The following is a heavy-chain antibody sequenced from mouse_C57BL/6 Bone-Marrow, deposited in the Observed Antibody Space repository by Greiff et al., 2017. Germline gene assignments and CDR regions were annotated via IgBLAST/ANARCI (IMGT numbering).Heavy chain of an antibody. J-gene: IGHJ4*01. CDR1: GFSLTSYG. CDR2: IWRGGST. D-gene: IGHD2-5*01. Sequence: VKLVESGPGLVQPSQCLSITCTVSGFSLTSYGVHWVRQSPGKGLEWLGVIWRGGSTDYNAAFMSRLSIAKDNSKSHVFFIMNSLQADDTDIYYCAKKGGSNFAMDYWGQGTSVTVSS. CDR3: AKKGGSNFAMDY. V-gene: IGHV2-5*01.